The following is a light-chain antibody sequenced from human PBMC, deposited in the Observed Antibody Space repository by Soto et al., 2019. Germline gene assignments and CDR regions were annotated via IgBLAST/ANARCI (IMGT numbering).Light chain of an antibody. CDR2: EAS. CDR1: GSDVRTYNL. CDR3: TSYTRDTALV. J-gene: IGLJ1*01. Sequence: QSVLTQPASVSGSPGQSITISCTVTGSDVRTYNLVSWYQQHPGKVPKLIIYEASKRPSGVSNRFSGSQPGNTASLTVSGLQAEDEADYHCTSYTRDTALVFGTGTKVTVL. V-gene: IGLV2-14*02.